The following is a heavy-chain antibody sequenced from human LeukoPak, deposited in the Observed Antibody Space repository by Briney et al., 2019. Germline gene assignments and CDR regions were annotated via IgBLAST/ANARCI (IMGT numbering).Heavy chain of an antibody. Sequence: SETLSLTCIVSGGSISGYYWTWIRQPPGKGLEWIGSIYYSGSTYYKPSLKSRVTISVDTSKNQFSLKLSSVTAADTAVYYCARSGSGWFDYWGQGTLVTVSS. J-gene: IGHJ4*02. CDR3: ARSGSGWFDY. CDR2: IYYSGST. V-gene: IGHV4-59*05. CDR1: GGSISGYY. D-gene: IGHD6-19*01.